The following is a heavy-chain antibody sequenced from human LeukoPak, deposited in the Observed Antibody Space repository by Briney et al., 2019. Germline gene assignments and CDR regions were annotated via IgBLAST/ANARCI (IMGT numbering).Heavy chain of an antibody. CDR2: IYTSGST. V-gene: IGHV4-4*09. D-gene: IGHD3-10*01. J-gene: IGHJ6*03. CDR1: GGSVSNFY. Sequence: SATLSLTCTVSGGSVSNFYWSWIRQPPGRGLEWIGYIYTSGSTNYNPSLKSRVTMSVDTSKNQFSLKLSSVTAADTAIYYCARAFGDYYYYYMDVWGIGTTVTVSS. CDR3: ARAFGDYYYYYMDV.